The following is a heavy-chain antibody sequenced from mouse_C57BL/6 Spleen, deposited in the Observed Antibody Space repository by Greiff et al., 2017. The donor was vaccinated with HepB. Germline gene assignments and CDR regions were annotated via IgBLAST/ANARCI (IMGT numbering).Heavy chain of an antibody. Sequence: VQLQQSGPELVKPGDSVKISCKASGYSFTGYFMNWVMQSHGKSLEWIGRINPYNGDTFYNQKFKGKATLTVDKSSSTAHMELRSLTSEDSAVYYCARRGFYYDYDAGFDYWGQGTTRTVSS. CDR1: GYSFTGYF. D-gene: IGHD2-4*01. J-gene: IGHJ2*01. CDR3: ARRGFYYDYDAGFDY. CDR2: INPYNGDT. V-gene: IGHV1-20*01.